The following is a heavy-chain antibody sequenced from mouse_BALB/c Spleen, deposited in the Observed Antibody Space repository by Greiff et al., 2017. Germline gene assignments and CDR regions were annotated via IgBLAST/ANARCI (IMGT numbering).Heavy chain of an antibody. Sequence: VQLQQSGPGLVKPSQSLFSTCSVIGYSITSCYSWNWIRQFPGNTLEWMGYIIYDGSNNYIPSLKNRISITRDTSQNQFFLKLKSVTTEETATYYCARTYDYAMDYWGQGTSETVTS. D-gene: IGHD2-14*01. V-gene: IGHV3-6*01. CDR3: ARTYDYAMDY. CDR2: IIYDGSN. J-gene: IGHJ4*01. CDR1: GYSITSCYS.